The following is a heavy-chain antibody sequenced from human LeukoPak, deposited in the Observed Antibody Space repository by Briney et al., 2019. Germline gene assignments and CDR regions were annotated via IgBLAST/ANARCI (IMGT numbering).Heavy chain of an antibody. V-gene: IGHV4-39*01. CDR2: IYYSGST. J-gene: IGHJ5*02. CDR1: GGSISSSSYY. Sequence: KTSETLSLTCTVSGGSISSSSYYWGWIRQPPGKGLEWIGSIYYSGSTYYNPSLKSRVTISVDTSKNQFSLKLSSVTAADTAVYYSARQNNWFDPWGQGTLVTVSS. CDR3: ARQNNWFDP.